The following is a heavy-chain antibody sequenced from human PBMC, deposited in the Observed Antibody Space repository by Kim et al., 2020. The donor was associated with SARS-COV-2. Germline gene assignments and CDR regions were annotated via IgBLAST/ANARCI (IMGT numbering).Heavy chain of an antibody. J-gene: IGHJ4*02. Sequence: YAQKLQGRVTMTTDTSTSTAYMELRSLRSDDTAVYYCARDKIVGATDFDYWGQGTLVTVSS. V-gene: IGHV1-18*01. D-gene: IGHD1-26*01. CDR3: ARDKIVGATDFDY.